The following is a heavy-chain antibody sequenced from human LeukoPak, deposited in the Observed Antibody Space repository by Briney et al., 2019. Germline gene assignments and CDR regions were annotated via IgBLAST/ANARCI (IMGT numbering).Heavy chain of an antibody. J-gene: IGHJ4*02. CDR3: ARDPYSSSWFDY. CDR2: IYSGGST. D-gene: IGHD6-13*01. CDR1: GFTVSSNY. Sequence: GGSLRLSCAASGFTVSSNYMSWVRQAPGKGLEWVSVIYSGGSTYYADSVKGRFTISRDNSKNTLYLQMNSLRAEDTAVYYCARDPYSSSWFDYWGQGTLVTVSS. V-gene: IGHV3-53*05.